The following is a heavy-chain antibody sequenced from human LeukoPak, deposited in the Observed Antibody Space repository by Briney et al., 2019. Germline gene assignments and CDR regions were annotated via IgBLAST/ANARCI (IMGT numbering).Heavy chain of an antibody. Sequence: ASVKVSCKASGYTFTGYYMHWVRQAPGQGLEWMGWINPNSGGTNYAQKFQGRVTMTRDTSISKAYVELSRLRSDDTAVYYCARDLLLEPSTWFDPWGQGTLVTVSS. D-gene: IGHD3-3*01. CDR2: INPNSGGT. J-gene: IGHJ5*02. V-gene: IGHV1-2*02. CDR3: ARDLLLEPSTWFDP. CDR1: GYTFTGYY.